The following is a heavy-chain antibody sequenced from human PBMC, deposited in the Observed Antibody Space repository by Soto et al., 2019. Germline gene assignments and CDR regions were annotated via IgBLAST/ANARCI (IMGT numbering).Heavy chain of an antibody. CDR3: ATDGLTTSISY. CDR1: GYTLTELS. CDR2: FDPEDGET. Sequence: QVQLVQSGAEVKKPGASVKVSCKVSGYTLTELSMHWVRQAPGKGLEWMGGFDPEDGETIYAQKFQGRVTXTXXTSTATAYMELSSLRSEDTAVYYCATDGLTTSISYWGQGTLVTVSS. D-gene: IGHD3-22*01. V-gene: IGHV1-24*01. J-gene: IGHJ4*02.